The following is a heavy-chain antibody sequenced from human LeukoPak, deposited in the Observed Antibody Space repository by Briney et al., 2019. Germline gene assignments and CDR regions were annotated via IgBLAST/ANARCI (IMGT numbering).Heavy chain of an antibody. D-gene: IGHD2-15*01. J-gene: IGHJ3*02. V-gene: IGHV4-30-4*08. Sequence: SETLSLTCTVSGGSISSGDYYWSWIRQPPGKGLEWIGYIYYSGSTYYNPSLKSRVTISVDTSKNQFSLKLSSVTAADTAVYYCAREYCSGGSCYSPGAFDIWGQGTMVTVSS. CDR3: AREYCSGGSCYSPGAFDI. CDR2: IYYSGST. CDR1: GGSISSGDYY.